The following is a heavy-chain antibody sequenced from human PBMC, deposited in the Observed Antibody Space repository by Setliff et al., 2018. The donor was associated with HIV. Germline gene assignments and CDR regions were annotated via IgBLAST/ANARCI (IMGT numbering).Heavy chain of an antibody. CDR3: ARGGAFWSGYYGFVY. CDR2: IYHSGST. Sequence: SETLSLTCNVSGGSITTGGYYWSWIRQPPGKGLEWIGEIYHSGSTKYNPSLKSRVTISVDKSKNQFSLNLTSVTAADTAVYYCARGGAFWSGYYGFVYWGQGTLVTVSS. V-gene: IGHV4-39*07. D-gene: IGHD3-3*01. CDR1: GGSITTGGYY. J-gene: IGHJ4*02.